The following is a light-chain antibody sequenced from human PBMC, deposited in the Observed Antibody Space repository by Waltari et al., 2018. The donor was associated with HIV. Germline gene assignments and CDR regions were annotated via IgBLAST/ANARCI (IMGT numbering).Light chain of an antibody. V-gene: IGKV1D-12*01. J-gene: IGKJ5*01. CDR1: QGIANW. Sequence: DIPLTQFPPSVSASVGDRVTMTCRATQGIANWVAWYQQKPGKAPKLLIHGAYILQEGVPSRFSGSGSGTFFSLTINSLQPEDFATYYCQQTNSFPITFGQGTRLDSK. CDR3: QQTNSFPIT. CDR2: GAY.